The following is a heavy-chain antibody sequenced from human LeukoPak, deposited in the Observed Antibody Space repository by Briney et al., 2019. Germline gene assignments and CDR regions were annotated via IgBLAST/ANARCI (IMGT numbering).Heavy chain of an antibody. J-gene: IGHJ3*02. V-gene: IGHV1-46*01. CDR3: ARDRVVYYDSGGYFSDAFDI. CDR1: GDTFSSYY. CDR2: MNPSGGST. Sequence: GASVKVSCKASGDTFSSYYVHWVRQAPGQGLEWMGIMNPSGGSTSYAQKFQGRVTMTRDMSTSTVCMELSSLRSEDTAVYYCARDRVVYYDSGGYFSDAFDIWGQGTMVTVSS. D-gene: IGHD3-22*01.